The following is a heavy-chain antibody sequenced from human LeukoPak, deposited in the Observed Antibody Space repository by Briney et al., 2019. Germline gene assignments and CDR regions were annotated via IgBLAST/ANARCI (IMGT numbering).Heavy chain of an antibody. Sequence: SETLSLTCTVSGGPITSGDYYWSWIRQSPGKGLEWIGFIYFSGRTYYNPSLKSRLTISVDTSKNHFSLKVSSVSAADTAVYYCARTGGTDYNWLDPWGQGTLVTVSS. V-gene: IGHV4-30-4*01. CDR1: GGPITSGDYY. J-gene: IGHJ5*02. CDR2: IYFSGRT. D-gene: IGHD5-12*01. CDR3: ARTGGTDYNWLDP.